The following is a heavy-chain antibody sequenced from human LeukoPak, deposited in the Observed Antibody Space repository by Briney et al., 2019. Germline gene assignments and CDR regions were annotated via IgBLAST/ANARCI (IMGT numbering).Heavy chain of an antibody. J-gene: IGHJ4*02. CDR2: ISSSSSYI. Sequence: GGSLRLSCAASGFTFSSYSMNWVRQAPGKGLEWVSSISSSSSYIYYADSVKGRFTISRDNAKNSLYLQMNSLRAEDTAVYYCARVSGYCSGGSCYSRGYFDYWGQGTLVTVSS. D-gene: IGHD2-15*01. CDR1: GFTFSSYS. V-gene: IGHV3-21*01. CDR3: ARVSGYCSGGSCYSRGYFDY.